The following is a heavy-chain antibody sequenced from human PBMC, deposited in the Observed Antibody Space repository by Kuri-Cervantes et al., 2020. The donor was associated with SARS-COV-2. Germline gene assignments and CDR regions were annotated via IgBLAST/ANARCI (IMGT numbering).Heavy chain of an antibody. CDR2: IIPTFGTA. D-gene: IGHD2-2*01. CDR1: GGTFSSYA. CDR3: ARSPIVVVPAVVLTEYFQH. V-gene: IGHV1-69*05. J-gene: IGHJ1*01. Sequence: SVKVSCKDSGGTFSSYAISWVRQAPGQGLEWMGGIIPTFGTANYAQKFQGRVTITTDESTSTAYMELSRLRSEDTAVYYCARSPIVVVPAVVLTEYFQHWGQGTLVTVSS.